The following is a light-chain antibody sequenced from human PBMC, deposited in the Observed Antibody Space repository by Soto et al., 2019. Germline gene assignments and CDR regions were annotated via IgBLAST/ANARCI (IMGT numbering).Light chain of an antibody. CDR1: QSVSSN. J-gene: IGKJ5*01. Sequence: EIVLTQSPATLSVSPGEGVTLSCRASQSVSSNLAWYQQRPGQAPRLLIYGASTRATGIPARFSGSGSGTEFTLTISSLQSEDVAVYYCQQYNNWPPITFGQGTRLEIK. CDR3: QQYNNWPPIT. V-gene: IGKV3-15*01. CDR2: GAS.